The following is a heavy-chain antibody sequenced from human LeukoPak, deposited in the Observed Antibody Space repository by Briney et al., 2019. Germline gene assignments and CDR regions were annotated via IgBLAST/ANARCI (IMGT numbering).Heavy chain of an antibody. J-gene: IGHJ4*02. CDR2: INPNSGGT. CDR3: ARGGEEVAAAYYFDY. CDR1: GYTFTGYY. V-gene: IGHV1-2*02. Sequence: ASVKVSCKASGYTFTGYYMHWVRQAPGQGLEWMGWINPNSGGTNYAQKFQGRVTMTRDTSISTAYTELSRLRSDDTAVYYCARGGEEVAAAYYFDYWGQGTLVTVSS. D-gene: IGHD6-13*01.